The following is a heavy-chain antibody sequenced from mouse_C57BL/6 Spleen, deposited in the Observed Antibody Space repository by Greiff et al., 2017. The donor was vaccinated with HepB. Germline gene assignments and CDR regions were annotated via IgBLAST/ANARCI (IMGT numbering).Heavy chain of an antibody. J-gene: IGHJ4*01. V-gene: IGHV5-17*01. Sequence: EVKLVESGGGLVKPGGSLKLSCAASGFTFSDYGMHWVRQAPEKGLEWVAYISSGSSTIYYADTVKGRFTFSRDNAKNTLYLQMTSLRSEDTAMYYCARPPAMDYWGQGTTVTVAT. CDR1: GFTFSDYG. CDR3: ARPPAMDY. CDR2: ISSGSSTI.